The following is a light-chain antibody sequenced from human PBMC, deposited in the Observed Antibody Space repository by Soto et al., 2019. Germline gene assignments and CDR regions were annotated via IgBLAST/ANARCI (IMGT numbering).Light chain of an antibody. Sequence: DIPMTQSPSTLSAFVGDRVTITCRASQNVGTWLAWYQQKPGKAPKLLIIDASTLDRGVPSRFSGSGSGTHFTLTISSLQPDDFATYFCQQYKSFSPYTFGQGTKLDLK. J-gene: IGKJ2*01. CDR3: QQYKSFSPYT. V-gene: IGKV1-5*01. CDR1: QNVGTW. CDR2: DAS.